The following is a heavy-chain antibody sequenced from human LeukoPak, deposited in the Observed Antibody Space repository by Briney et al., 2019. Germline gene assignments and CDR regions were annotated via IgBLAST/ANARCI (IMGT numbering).Heavy chain of an antibody. CDR3: ARGGGYNWFDP. J-gene: IGHJ5*02. Sequence: SETLSLTCTVSGGSISSYYWSLIRQPPGKGLEWIGEINHSGSTNYNPSLKSRVTISVDTSKNQFSLRLSSVTAADTAVYYCARGGGYNWFDPWGQGTLVTVSS. CDR1: GGSISSYY. V-gene: IGHV4-34*01. CDR2: INHSGST.